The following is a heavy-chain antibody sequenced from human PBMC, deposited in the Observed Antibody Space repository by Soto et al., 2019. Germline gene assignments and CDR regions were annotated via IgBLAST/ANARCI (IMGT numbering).Heavy chain of an antibody. CDR1: GGTFSSYA. CDR3: ARGSGCSSTSCLRDCYYYGMDV. V-gene: IGHV1-69*13. Sequence: SVKVSCKASGGTFSSYAISWVRQAPGQGLEWMGGIIPIFGTANYAQKFQGRVTITADESTSTAYMELSSLRSEDTAVYYCARGSGCSSTSCLRDCYYYGMDVWGQGTTVTVSS. J-gene: IGHJ6*02. D-gene: IGHD2-2*01. CDR2: IIPIFGTA.